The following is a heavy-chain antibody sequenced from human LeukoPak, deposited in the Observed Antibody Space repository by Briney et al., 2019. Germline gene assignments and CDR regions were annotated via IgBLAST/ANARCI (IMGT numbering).Heavy chain of an antibody. CDR2: IYWDDDK. J-gene: IGHJ1*01. Sequence: SGPTLVKPTQTLTLTCTFSGFSLSTSGVGVGWIRQPPGKALEWLALIYWDDDKRYSPSLKSRLTITKDTSKNQVVLTMTNMDPVDTATYYCAHISYYDSSGSAEYFQHWGQGTLVTVSS. CDR3: AHISYYDSSGSAEYFQH. CDR1: GFSLSTSGVG. V-gene: IGHV2-5*02. D-gene: IGHD3-22*01.